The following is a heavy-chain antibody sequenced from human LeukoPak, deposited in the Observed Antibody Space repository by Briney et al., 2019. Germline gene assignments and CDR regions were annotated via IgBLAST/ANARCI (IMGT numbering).Heavy chain of an antibody. Sequence: SETLSLTCTVSGGSISSGDYYWSWIRQPPGKGLEWIGYIYYSGSTYYNPSLKSRVTISVDTSKNQFSLKLGSVTAADTAVYYCARSATDYYDSSGHLFFDIWGQGTMVTVSS. CDR2: IYYSGST. V-gene: IGHV4-30-4*01. J-gene: IGHJ3*02. CDR1: GGSISSGDYY. D-gene: IGHD3-22*01. CDR3: ARSATDYYDSSGHLFFDI.